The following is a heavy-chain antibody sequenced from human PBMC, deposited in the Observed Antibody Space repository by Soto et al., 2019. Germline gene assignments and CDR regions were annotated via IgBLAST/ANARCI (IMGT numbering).Heavy chain of an antibody. CDR2: FYHSGST. V-gene: IGHV4-38-2*01. Sequence: SETLSLTCAVSGHSISSCYYWGWIRQPPGKGLEWFGSFYHSGSTYYNPSLKSRVTISVDTSKNQFSLKLSSVTAADTAVYYCARGEYYGSGNYFDYWGQGTLVNVSS. J-gene: IGHJ4*02. CDR3: ARGEYYGSGNYFDY. D-gene: IGHD3-10*01. CDR1: GHSISSCYY.